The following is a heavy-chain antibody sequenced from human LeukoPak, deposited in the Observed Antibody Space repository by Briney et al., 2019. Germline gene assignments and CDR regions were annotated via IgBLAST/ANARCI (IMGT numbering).Heavy chain of an antibody. Sequence: GGSLRLSCAASGFTFSSYAMHWVRQAPGKGLEWVAVISYDGSNKYYADSVKGRFTISRDNSKNTLYLQMNSLRVEDTAVYYCGRAFSSGWYMLTEWGQGTLVTVSS. D-gene: IGHD6-19*01. CDR3: GRAFSSGWYMLTE. V-gene: IGHV3-30*04. J-gene: IGHJ4*02. CDR2: ISYDGSNK. CDR1: GFTFSSYA.